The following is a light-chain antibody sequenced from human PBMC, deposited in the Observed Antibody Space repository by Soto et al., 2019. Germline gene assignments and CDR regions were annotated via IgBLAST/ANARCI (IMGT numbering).Light chain of an antibody. J-gene: IGLJ1*01. Sequence: QSVLTQPPSASGSPVQSVAISCTGTSSDGCGYNYVSWYQKQPGKAPTLMIYEVNKRPYSVPNRLSDSQYGNTASLKVSRPQAEYEDDHYSSSYARRSNVFRSGTKVTVL. CDR3: SSYARRSNV. V-gene: IGLV2-8*01. CDR2: EVN. CDR1: SSDGCGYNY.